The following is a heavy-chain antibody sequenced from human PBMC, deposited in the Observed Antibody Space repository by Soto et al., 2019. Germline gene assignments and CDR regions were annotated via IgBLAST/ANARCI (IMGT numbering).Heavy chain of an antibody. Sequence: GASVKVSCKASGYTFTSYGISWVRQAPGQGLEWMGWISAYNGNTNYAQKLQGRVTMTTDTSTSTAYMELRSLRSEDTAVYYCARDRRLGIAAAGTVGWFDPWGQGTLVTVSS. CDR3: ARDRRLGIAAAGTVGWFDP. CDR1: GYTFTSYG. CDR2: ISAYNGNT. D-gene: IGHD6-13*01. J-gene: IGHJ5*02. V-gene: IGHV1-18*01.